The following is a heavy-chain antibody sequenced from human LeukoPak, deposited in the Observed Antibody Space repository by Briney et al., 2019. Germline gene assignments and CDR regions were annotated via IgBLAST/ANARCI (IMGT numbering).Heavy chain of an antibody. CDR2: ISGKDGHT. CDR3: ARDGELGAALGGASYLWFDP. CDR1: GYTFTSYG. D-gene: IGHD6-25*01. J-gene: IGHJ5*02. Sequence: GASVKVSCKASGYTFTSYGINWVRQAPGQGLEWMGWISGKDGHTRYAQKFQGRGTMTIDTSTSTAYMELRSLTSDDTAVYYCARDGELGAALGGASYLWFDPWGQGTLVTVSS. V-gene: IGHV1-18*04.